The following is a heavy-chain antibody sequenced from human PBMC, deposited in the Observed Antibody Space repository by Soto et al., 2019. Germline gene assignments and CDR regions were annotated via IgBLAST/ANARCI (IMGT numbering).Heavy chain of an antibody. D-gene: IGHD7-27*01. CDR3: ARALGYAFDI. CDR1: GFTFSSYA. CDR2: ISSNGGST. Sequence: EVQLVESGGGLVQPGGSLRLSCAASGFTFSSYAMHWVRQAPGKGLEYVSAISSNGGSTYYANSVKVRFTIFRDNSKNTLYLQMGSLRAEHMAVYYCARALGYAFDIWGQGTMVSVSS. J-gene: IGHJ3*02. V-gene: IGHV3-64*01.